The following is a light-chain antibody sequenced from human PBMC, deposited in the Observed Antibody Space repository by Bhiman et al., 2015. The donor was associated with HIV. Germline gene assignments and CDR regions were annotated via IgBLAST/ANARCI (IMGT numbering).Light chain of an antibody. Sequence: QSVLTQPPSVSAPPGQKVTISCSGTTSNIGSNYVAWYQQLPGTAPKLLIYTNNNRPSGVPDRFSGSKSGASASLAITGLQAEDEADYCQSYDSSLSAWVFGGGTKLTVL. CDR1: TSNIGSNY. CDR2: TNN. J-gene: IGLJ3*02. V-gene: IGLV1-40*01. CDR3: QSYDSSLSAWV.